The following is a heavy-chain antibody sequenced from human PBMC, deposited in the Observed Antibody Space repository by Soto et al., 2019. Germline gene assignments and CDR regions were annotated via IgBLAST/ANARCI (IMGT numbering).Heavy chain of an antibody. D-gene: IGHD3-10*01. J-gene: IGHJ4*02. CDR1: GGSISSGDYY. CDR2: IYYSGST. CDR3: AREGSGGYYGSGRRAPFDY. Sequence: QVQLQESGPGLVKPSQTLSLTCTVSGGSISSGDYYWSWIRQPPGKGLEWIGYIYYSGSTYYNPSLKSRVTISVDTSKNQFSLKLSSVTAADTAVYYCAREGSGGYYGSGRRAPFDYWGQGTLVTVSS. V-gene: IGHV4-30-4*01.